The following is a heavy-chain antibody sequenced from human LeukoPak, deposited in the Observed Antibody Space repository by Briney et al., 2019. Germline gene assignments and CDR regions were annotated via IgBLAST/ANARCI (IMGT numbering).Heavy chain of an antibody. CDR3: ARDLSGSGLDY. D-gene: IGHD3-10*01. V-gene: IGHV3-20*04. CDR2: IHWNGGST. J-gene: IGHJ4*02. CDR1: GFTFDYYG. Sequence: PGGSLRLSCAASGFTFDYYGMSWVRQAPGKGLEWVSGIHWNGGSTGYADSVKGRFTISRDNAKNSLFLQMNSLRAEDTALYYCARDLSGSGLDYWGQGTLVTVSS.